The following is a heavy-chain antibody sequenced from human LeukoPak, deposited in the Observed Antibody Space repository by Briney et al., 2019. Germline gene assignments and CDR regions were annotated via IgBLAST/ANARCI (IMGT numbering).Heavy chain of an antibody. CDR3: ARVYCSSTSCVHNWFDP. D-gene: IGHD2-2*01. CDR2: IYHSGST. J-gene: IGHJ5*02. Sequence: HTLSLTCTVAGGSISTGGYDWGWLQRPPGKGLEWIGYIYHSGSTYYNPSLKSRVTISVDRSKNQFSLKLSSVTAADTAVYYCARVYCSSTSCVHNWFDPWGQGTLVTVSS. CDR1: GGSISTGGYD. V-gene: IGHV4-30-2*01.